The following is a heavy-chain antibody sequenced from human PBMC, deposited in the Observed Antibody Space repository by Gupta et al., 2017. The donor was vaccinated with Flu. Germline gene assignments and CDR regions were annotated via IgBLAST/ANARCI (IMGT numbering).Heavy chain of an antibody. V-gene: IGHV3-9*01. J-gene: IGHJ4*02. CDR1: GFNFDDYG. Sequence: EVQLVESGGVLVQPGGSLRLSCAASGFNFDDYGMHWVRQAPGKGLEWVSSISRDSDRIVYADSVKGRFTISRDNAKNSLFLQMNSLRAEDTALYYCAKDRGTLGVDYFEYWGQGTLVTVSS. CDR2: ISRDSDRI. CDR3: AKDRGTLGVDYFEY. D-gene: IGHD2-21*01.